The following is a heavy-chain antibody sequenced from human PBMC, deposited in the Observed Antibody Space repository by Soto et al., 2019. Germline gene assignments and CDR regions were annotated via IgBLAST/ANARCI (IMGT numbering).Heavy chain of an antibody. CDR3: ARYRVYTAMGISPIYYYGMDV. CDR1: GFTVSSNY. CDR2: IYSGGST. Sequence: EVQLVETGGGLIQPGGSLRLSCAASGFTVSSNYMSWVRQAPGKGLEWVSVIYSGGSTYYADSVKGRFTISRDNSKNTLYLQMNSLRAEDTAVYYCARYRVYTAMGISPIYYYGMDVWGPGNTVTASS. J-gene: IGHJ6*02. V-gene: IGHV3-53*02. D-gene: IGHD5-18*01.